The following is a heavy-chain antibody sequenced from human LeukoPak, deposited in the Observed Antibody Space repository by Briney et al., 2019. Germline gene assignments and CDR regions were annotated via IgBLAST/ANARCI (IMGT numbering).Heavy chain of an antibody. CDR2: ISSSSSYI. V-gene: IGHV3-21*01. J-gene: IGHJ6*03. Sequence: GGSLRLSCAASGFTFSSYSMNWVRQAPGKGLEWVSSISSSSSYIYYADSVKGRFTISRDNAKNSLYLQMNSLRAEDTAVYYCARDTGSYHFGYMDVWGKGTTVTISS. CDR1: GFTFSSYS. D-gene: IGHD1-26*01. CDR3: ARDTGSYHFGYMDV.